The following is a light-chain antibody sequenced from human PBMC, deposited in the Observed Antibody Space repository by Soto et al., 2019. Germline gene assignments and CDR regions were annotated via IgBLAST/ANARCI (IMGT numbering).Light chain of an antibody. Sequence: QSVLTQPPSASGTPGQRVTISCSGNNSNIGSNAVHWYQQLPGKAPKLLMYYNDMLPSGVSDRFSGSKSGTSASLAISGLQSEDEGDYYCATWDDRLTAWVFGGGTKLTVL. CDR3: ATWDDRLTAWV. V-gene: IGLV1-36*01. J-gene: IGLJ3*02. CDR2: YND. CDR1: NSNIGSNA.